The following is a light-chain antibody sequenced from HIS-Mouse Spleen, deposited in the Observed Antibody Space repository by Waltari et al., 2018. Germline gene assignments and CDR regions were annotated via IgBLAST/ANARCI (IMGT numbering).Light chain of an antibody. CDR1: ALPKKY. Sequence: SYELTQPPSVSVSPGQTARITCSGDALPKKYAYWYQQKSGQAPVLVIYEDSKRPPGVTERFSGSSSGKMATLTNSGAQVEEEADYYLYATESSGNHRVFGGRTKLTVL. V-gene: IGLV3-10*01. J-gene: IGLJ2*01. CDR3: YATESSGNHRV. CDR2: EDS.